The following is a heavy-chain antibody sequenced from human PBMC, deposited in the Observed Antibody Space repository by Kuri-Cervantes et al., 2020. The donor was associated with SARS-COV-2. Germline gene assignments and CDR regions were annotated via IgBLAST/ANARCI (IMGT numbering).Heavy chain of an antibody. J-gene: IGHJ3*02. CDR2: INPSGGST. V-gene: IGHV1-46*04. D-gene: IGHD5-24*01. Sequence: ASVKVSCKASGYTFTSYYMHWVRQAPGQGLEWMGIINPSGGSTSYAQKLQGRVTMTRDTSTSTVYMELSSLRSEDTAVYYCARSWPGAISSEDGAFDIWGQGTMVTVSS. CDR3: ARSWPGAISSEDGAFDI. CDR1: GYTFTSYY.